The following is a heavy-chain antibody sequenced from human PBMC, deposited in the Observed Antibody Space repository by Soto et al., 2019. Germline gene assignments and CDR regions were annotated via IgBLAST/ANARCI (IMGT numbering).Heavy chain of an antibody. D-gene: IGHD3-10*01. Sequence: QVQLVESGGGVVQPGRSLRLSCAASGFPFTTYGMHWVREGPGKGLEWVAVISYDGSNKYYADSVKGRFTISRDNSKNTLYLQMYSLRPEDTALYYCVGGQYYFDYRGQGTLVTVSS. CDR3: VGGQYYFDY. V-gene: IGHV3-30*03. CDR1: GFPFTTYG. J-gene: IGHJ4*02. CDR2: ISYDGSNK.